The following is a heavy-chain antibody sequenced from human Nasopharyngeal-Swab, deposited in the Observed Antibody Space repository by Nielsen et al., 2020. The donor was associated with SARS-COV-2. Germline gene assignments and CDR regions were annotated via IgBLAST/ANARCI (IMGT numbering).Heavy chain of an antibody. D-gene: IGHD2-2*01. Sequence: GESLKISCAASGFTFSSYGMHWVRQASGKGLEWVAVISYDGSNKYYADSVKGRFTISRDNSKNTLYLQMNSLRAEDTAVYYCARDRYCSSTSCYELNYYYGMDVWGQGTTVTVSS. J-gene: IGHJ6*02. V-gene: IGHV3-30*03. CDR1: GFTFSSYG. CDR2: ISYDGSNK. CDR3: ARDRYCSSTSCYELNYYYGMDV.